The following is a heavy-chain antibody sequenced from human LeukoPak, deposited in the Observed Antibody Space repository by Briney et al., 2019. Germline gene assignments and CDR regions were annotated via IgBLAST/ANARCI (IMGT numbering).Heavy chain of an antibody. J-gene: IGHJ4*02. D-gene: IGHD1-26*01. CDR2: ISSSSSYI. V-gene: IGHV3-21*01. CDR1: GFTFSSYS. Sequence: PGGSLRLSCAASGFTFSSYSMNWVRQAPGKGLEWVSSISSSSSYIYYADSVKGRFTISRDNAKNSLYLQMNSLRAEDTAVYYCARGFSSGLGANDYWGQGTLVTVSS. CDR3: ARGFSSGLGANDY.